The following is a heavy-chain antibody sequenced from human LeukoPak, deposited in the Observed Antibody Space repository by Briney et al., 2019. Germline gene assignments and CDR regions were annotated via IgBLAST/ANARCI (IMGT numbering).Heavy chain of an antibody. V-gene: IGHV1-58*02. CDR1: GFTFTSSA. Sequence: SVKVSCKASGFTFTSSAMQWVRQARGQRLEWVGWIVVGSGNTNYAQKFHERVTITMDMSTSTAYMELSSLRSEDTAVYYCAAKLGYCSSTSCQPPWGQETLVTVSS. CDR2: IVVGSGNT. D-gene: IGHD2-2*01. CDR3: AAKLGYCSSTSCQPP. J-gene: IGHJ5*02.